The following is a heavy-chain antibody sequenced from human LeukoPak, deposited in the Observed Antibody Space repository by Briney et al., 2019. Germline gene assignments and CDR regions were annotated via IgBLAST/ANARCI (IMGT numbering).Heavy chain of an antibody. J-gene: IGHJ4*02. CDR2: ISSSSSTI. CDR3: ASSHYYGSGGGYQFGY. D-gene: IGHD3-10*01. CDR1: GFTFSSYS. V-gene: IGHV3-48*02. Sequence: GGSLRLSCAASGFTFSSYSMNWVRQAPGKGLEWVSYISSSSSTIYYADSVKGRFTISRDNAKNSLYLQMNSLRDEDTAVYYCASSHYYGSGGGYQFGYWGQGTLVTVSS.